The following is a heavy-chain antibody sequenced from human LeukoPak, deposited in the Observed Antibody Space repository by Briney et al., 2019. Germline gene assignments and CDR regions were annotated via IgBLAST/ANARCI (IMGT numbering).Heavy chain of an antibody. V-gene: IGHV3-30-3*01. Sequence: PGRSLRLSCAASGFTFSSYAMHWVRQAPGKGLEWVAVISYDGSNKYYADSVKGRFTISRDNSKNTLYLQMNSLRAEDTAVYYCARDRIIYYYDSSRTMGGDAFDIWGQGTMVTVSS. D-gene: IGHD3-22*01. CDR2: ISYDGSNK. CDR1: GFTFSSYA. CDR3: ARDRIIYYYDSSRTMGGDAFDI. J-gene: IGHJ3*02.